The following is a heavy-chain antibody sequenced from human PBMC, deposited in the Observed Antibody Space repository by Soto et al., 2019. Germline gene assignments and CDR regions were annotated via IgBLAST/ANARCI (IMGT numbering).Heavy chain of an antibody. D-gene: IGHD2-21*02. CDR1: GFTVSSNY. J-gene: IGHJ3*02. CDR2: IYSGGST. V-gene: IGHV3-53*01. Sequence: EVQLVESGGGLIQPGGSLRLSCAASGFTVSSNYMSWVRQAPGKGLEWVSVIYSGGSTYYADSVKGRFTISRDNSKNTLYLQMNSLRAEDTAVYYCARGSYCGGDCSPHAFDIWGQGTMVTVSS. CDR3: ARGSYCGGDCSPHAFDI.